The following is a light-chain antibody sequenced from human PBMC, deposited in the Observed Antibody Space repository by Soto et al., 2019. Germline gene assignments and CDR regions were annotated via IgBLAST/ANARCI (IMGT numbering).Light chain of an antibody. CDR1: QSVSSSY. V-gene: IGKV3-20*01. CDR3: QQYGSSPWT. J-gene: IGKJ1*01. CDR2: GAS. Sequence: EIVLTQSPGTLSLSPGERATLSCRASQSVSSSYLAWYQQKPGQAPRLLIYGASSRATDIPDSFSGSGSGTDFTLTISRLEPEDFAVYYCQQYGSSPWTFGQGTKLEIK.